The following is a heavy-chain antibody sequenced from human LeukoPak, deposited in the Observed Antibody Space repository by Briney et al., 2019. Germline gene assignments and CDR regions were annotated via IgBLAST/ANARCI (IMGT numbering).Heavy chain of an antibody. V-gene: IGHV3-66*01. J-gene: IGHJ4*02. CDR2: IYKGGST. Sequence: PGGSLRLSCAASGFTVSSNYMTWVRQAPGKGLEWVSFIYKGGSTYYADSVKGRFTISRDNSKNTLYLQMNSLRAEDTAVYYCARERSIGSLDYWGQGTLVTVSS. CDR1: GFTVSSNY. CDR3: ARERSIGSLDY. D-gene: IGHD1-26*01.